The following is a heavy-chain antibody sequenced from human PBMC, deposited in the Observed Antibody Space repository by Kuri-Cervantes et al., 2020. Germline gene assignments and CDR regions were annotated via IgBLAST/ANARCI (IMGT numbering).Heavy chain of an antibody. CDR2: FDPKDGET. Sequence: ASVKVSCKVSGYPLTEMSMHWVRQAPAKGLEWMGGFDPKDGETLYAQKFQGRVTMTEDTSTDTAYMELSSLRAEDTAVYYCVKDLAVGTTKRDDAFDIWGQGTMVTVSS. V-gene: IGHV1-24*01. CDR1: GYPLTEMS. D-gene: IGHD1-26*01. CDR3: VKDLAVGTTKRDDAFDI. J-gene: IGHJ3*02.